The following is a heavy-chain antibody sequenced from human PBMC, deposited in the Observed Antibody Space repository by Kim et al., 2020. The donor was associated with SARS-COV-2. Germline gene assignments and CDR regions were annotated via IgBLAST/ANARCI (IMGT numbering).Heavy chain of an antibody. V-gene: IGHV4-59*08. J-gene: IGHJ5*02. D-gene: IGHD6-13*01. Sequence: SETLSLTCTVSGGSISSYYWSWIRQPPGKGLEWIGYIYYSGSTNYNPSLKSRVTISVDTSKNQFSLKLSSVTAADTAVYYCALQQLGGWFDPWGQGTLVTVSS. CDR1: GGSISSYY. CDR3: ALQQLGGWFDP. CDR2: IYYSGST.